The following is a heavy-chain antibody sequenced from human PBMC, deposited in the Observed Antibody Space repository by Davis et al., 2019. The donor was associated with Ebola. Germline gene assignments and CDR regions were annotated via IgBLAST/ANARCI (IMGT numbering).Heavy chain of an antibody. CDR1: GYTFTSYA. J-gene: IGHJ6*02. CDR3: ARCRVVSTRGMDV. V-gene: IGHV1-3*01. CDR2: INAGNGNT. D-gene: IGHD3-3*01. Sequence: AASVKVSCRASGYTFTSYAVHWVRQAPGQRLEWMGWINAGNGNTKYSQKFQGRVTITRDTSASTAYMELRSLRSEDTAVYYCARCRVVSTRGMDVWGQGTTVTVSS.